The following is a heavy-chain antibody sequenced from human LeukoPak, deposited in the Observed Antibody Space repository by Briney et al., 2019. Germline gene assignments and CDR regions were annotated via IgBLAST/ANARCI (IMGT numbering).Heavy chain of an antibody. CDR3: ARDGYGNNYMDV. CDR2: IYSGGTT. V-gene: IGHV3-53*01. CDR1: GFTVSSNF. J-gene: IGHJ6*03. Sequence: GGSLRLSCAASGFTVSSNFMSWVRQAPGKGPEWVSVIYSGGTTYYADSVKGRFTISRDNSKNTLYLHMNSLRAEDTAVYYCARDGYGNNYMDVWGKGTTVTVSS. D-gene: IGHD1/OR15-1a*01.